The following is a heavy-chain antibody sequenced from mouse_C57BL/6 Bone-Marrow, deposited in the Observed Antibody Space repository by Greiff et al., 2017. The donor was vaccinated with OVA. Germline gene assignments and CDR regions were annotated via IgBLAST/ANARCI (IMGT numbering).Heavy chain of an antibody. J-gene: IGHJ1*03. V-gene: IGHV3-6*01. CDR3: ARAPLYYYGSSHWYFDV. CDR1: GYSITSGYY. D-gene: IGHD1-1*01. CDR2: ICYDGSN. Sequence: DVKLQESGPGLVKPSQSLSLTCSVTGYSITSGYYWNWIRQFPGNKLEWMGYICYDGSNNYNPSLQNRISITRDTSKNQFFLKLNSATTEDTATYYCARAPLYYYGSSHWYFDVWGTGTTVTVSS.